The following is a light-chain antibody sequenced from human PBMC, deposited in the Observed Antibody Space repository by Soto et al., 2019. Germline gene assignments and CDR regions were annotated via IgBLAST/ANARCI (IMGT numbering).Light chain of an antibody. V-gene: IGLV2-8*01. CDR2: EVS. CDR1: SSDVGGYNY. Sequence: QSVLTQPPSASGSPGQSVTISCTGTSSDVGGYNYVSWYQQHPGKAPKFMIYEVSERPSGVPDRFSGSKSGNTASLTVSGLQADDEADYYCSSYAGSNNYVFGTGTKLTVL. CDR3: SSYAGSNNYV. J-gene: IGLJ1*01.